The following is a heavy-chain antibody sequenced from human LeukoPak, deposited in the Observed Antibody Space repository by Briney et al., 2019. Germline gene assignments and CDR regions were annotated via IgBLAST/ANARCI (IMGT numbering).Heavy chain of an antibody. V-gene: IGHV3-48*01. CDR2: ISSSSSPI. J-gene: IGHJ4*02. CDR1: GFTFSSYS. CDR3: ARESGYSYGHFDY. D-gene: IGHD5-18*01. Sequence: GGSLRLSCAASGFTFSSYSMNWVRQAPGKGLEWVSYISSSSSPIYYAGSVKGRLTISRDNAKNSLYLQMSSLRVEDTAVYYCARESGYSYGHFDYWGQGTLVTVSS.